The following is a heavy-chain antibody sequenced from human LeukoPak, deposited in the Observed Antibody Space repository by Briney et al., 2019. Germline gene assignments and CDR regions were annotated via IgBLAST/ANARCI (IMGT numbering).Heavy chain of an antibody. CDR3: AKDIRSGSFFTSWYFDY. D-gene: IGHD1-26*01. CDR1: GFTFSSYA. CDR2: ISGSGGST. V-gene: IGHV3-23*01. Sequence: GGSLRLSCAASGFTFSSYAMSWVRQAPGKGLEWVSAISGSGGSTYYADSVKGRFTISRDNSKNTLYLQMNSLRAEDTAVYYCAKDIRSGSFFTSWYFDYWGQGTLVTVSS. J-gene: IGHJ4*02.